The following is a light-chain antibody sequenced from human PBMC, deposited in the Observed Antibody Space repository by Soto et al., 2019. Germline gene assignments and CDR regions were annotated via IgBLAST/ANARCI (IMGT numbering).Light chain of an antibody. CDR1: SSDVGAYNY. Sequence: QSVLTHPVSVSGSHVQSITISSTGTSSDVGAYNYVSWYQQHPGKAPKLMIYDVSNRPSGVSSRFSGSKSGNTASLTFSGLQAEDEADYYCSSYTTSSIYVFGTGTKVTVL. CDR2: DVS. V-gene: IGLV2-14*01. J-gene: IGLJ1*01. CDR3: SSYTTSSIYV.